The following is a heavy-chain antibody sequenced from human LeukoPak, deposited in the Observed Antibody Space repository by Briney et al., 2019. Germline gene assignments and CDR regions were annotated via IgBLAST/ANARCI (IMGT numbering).Heavy chain of an antibody. CDR1: GFTFSSYG. CDR3: AKAGSWYGRAIDY. V-gene: IGHV3-30*18. D-gene: IGHD6-13*01. CDR2: ISYDGSNK. J-gene: IGHJ4*02. Sequence: PGRSLRLSCAASGFTFSSYGMHWVRQAPGKGLEWVGVISYDGSNKYYADSVKGRFTISRDNSKNTLYLQMNSLRAEDTAVYYCAKAGSWYGRAIDYWGQGTLVTVSS.